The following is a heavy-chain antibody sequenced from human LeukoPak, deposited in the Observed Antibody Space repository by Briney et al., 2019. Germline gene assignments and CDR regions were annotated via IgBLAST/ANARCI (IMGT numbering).Heavy chain of an antibody. CDR1: GYTFTNYA. J-gene: IGHJ6*03. CDR2: INPNSGGT. D-gene: IGHD3-3*01. V-gene: IGHV1-2*02. Sequence: ASVKVSCKASGYTFTNYAISWVRQAPGQGLEWMGWINPNSGGTNYAQKFQGRVTMTRDTSISTAYMELSRPRSDDTAVYYCAREGRFLEWPHMDVWGKGTTVTVSS. CDR3: AREGRFLEWPHMDV.